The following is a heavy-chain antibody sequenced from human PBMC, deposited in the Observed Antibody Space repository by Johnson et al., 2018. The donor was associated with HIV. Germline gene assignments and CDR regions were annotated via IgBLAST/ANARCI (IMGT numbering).Heavy chain of an antibody. Sequence: QVQLVESGGGVVQPGRSLRLSCAASGFTFTSYAMHWVRQAPGKGLEWVAVVSYDGSNKYYADSVKDRFTISRDSSKNTLYLQMNSLRAEDTAVYYCETDLSRWELHPLIAFDIWGQGTMVTVSS. V-gene: IGHV3-30*04. CDR2: VSYDGSNK. CDR3: ETDLSRWELHPLIAFDI. J-gene: IGHJ3*02. CDR1: GFTFTSYA. D-gene: IGHD4-23*01.